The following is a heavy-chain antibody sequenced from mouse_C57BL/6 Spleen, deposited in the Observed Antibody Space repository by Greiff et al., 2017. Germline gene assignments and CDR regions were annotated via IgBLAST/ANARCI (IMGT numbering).Heavy chain of an antibody. D-gene: IGHD2-4*01. Sequence: QVQLQQSGAELARPGASVKMSCKASGYTFTSYTMHWVKQRPGQGLEWIGYINPSSGYTKYNQKFKDKATLTADKSSSTAYMQLSSLTSEDSAVYYCAYYDYDEGVYYFDYWGQGTTLTVSS. CDR3: AYYDYDEGVYYFDY. V-gene: IGHV1-4*01. CDR2: INPSSGYT. CDR1: GYTFTSYT. J-gene: IGHJ2*01.